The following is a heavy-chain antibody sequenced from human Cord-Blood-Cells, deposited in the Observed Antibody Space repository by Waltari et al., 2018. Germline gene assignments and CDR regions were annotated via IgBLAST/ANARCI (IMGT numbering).Heavy chain of an antibody. V-gene: IGHV4-34*01. J-gene: IGHJ4*02. D-gene: IGHD6-13*01. Sequence: QVQLQQWGAGLLKPSETLSLTCAVYGGSFSGYYWSWIRQPPGKGLEWIGEINHSGSTNDNPSLKSRVTISVDTSKNQFSLKLSSVTAADTAVYYCASLYSSSWYQSDYWGQGTLVTVSS. CDR3: ASLYSSSWYQSDY. CDR2: INHSGST. CDR1: GGSFSGYY.